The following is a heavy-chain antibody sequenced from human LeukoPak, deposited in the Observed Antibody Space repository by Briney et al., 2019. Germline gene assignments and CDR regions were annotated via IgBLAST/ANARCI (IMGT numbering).Heavy chain of an antibody. CDR2: ISYDGSNK. CDR3: ARGVAAEI. D-gene: IGHD6-13*01. J-gene: IGHJ4*02. Sequence: PGGSLRLSCAASGFTFSNYWMTWVRQAPGKGLEWVAVISYDGSNKYYADSVKGRFTISRDNSKNTLYLQMNSRRAEDTAGYYCARGVAAEIWGQGTRVTVSS. CDR1: GFTFSNYW. V-gene: IGHV3-30-3*01.